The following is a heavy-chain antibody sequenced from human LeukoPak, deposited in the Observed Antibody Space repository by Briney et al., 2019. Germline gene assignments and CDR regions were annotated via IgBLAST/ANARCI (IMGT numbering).Heavy chain of an antibody. CDR1: GYTFTGYY. Sequence: WASVKVSCKASGYTFTGYYMHWVRQAPGQGLEWMGWINPNSGGTNYAQKFQGRVTMTRDTSISTAYMELSRLRSDDTAVYYCARGSTMIVVVPEDYWGQGTLVTVSS. CDR3: ARGSTMIVVVPEDY. CDR2: INPNSGGT. V-gene: IGHV1-2*02. D-gene: IGHD3-22*01. J-gene: IGHJ4*02.